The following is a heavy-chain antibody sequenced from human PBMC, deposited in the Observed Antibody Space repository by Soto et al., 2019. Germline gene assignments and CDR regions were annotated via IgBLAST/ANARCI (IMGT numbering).Heavy chain of an antibody. CDR1: GYTFTSYA. J-gene: IGHJ4*02. Sequence: QVQLVQSGAEVKKPGASVKVSCKASGYTFTSYAMHWVRQAPGQRLEWMGWINAGNGNTKYSQKFQGRVTITRDTSASTAYMELSSLRSEDTAVYYCARDPQGGISYGDYGVYWGQGTLVTVSS. V-gene: IGHV1-3*01. D-gene: IGHD4-17*01. CDR2: INAGNGNT. CDR3: ARDPQGGISYGDYGVY.